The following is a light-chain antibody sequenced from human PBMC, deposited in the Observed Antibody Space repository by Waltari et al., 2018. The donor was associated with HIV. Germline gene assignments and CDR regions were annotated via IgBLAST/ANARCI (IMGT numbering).Light chain of an antibody. V-gene: IGLV3-1*01. J-gene: IGLJ2*01. Sequence: SYELPKPPSVSVSPGQTASITCSGDKLGDKYACWYQQKPGQSPVLVIYQDNKRPSGIPERFSGSNSGSTATLTISGTQAMDEADYYCQAWDSRTADVVFGGGTKLTVL. CDR2: QDN. CDR3: QAWDSRTADVV. CDR1: KLGDKY.